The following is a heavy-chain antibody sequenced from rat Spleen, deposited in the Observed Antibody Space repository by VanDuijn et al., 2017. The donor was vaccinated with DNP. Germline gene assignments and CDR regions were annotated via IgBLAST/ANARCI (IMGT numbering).Heavy chain of an antibody. Sequence: EVQLVESGGGPVQPGRSLKLSCVASGFIFSNYWMTWIRQAPGKGLEWVASISSTGDNTYYSDSVKGRFSLSRDNAKSTLYLQMDSLRSEDTATYYCATGLGDYWGQGVMVTVSS. J-gene: IGHJ2*01. V-gene: IGHV5-31*01. CDR1: GFIFSNYW. CDR3: ATGLGDY. D-gene: IGHD5-1*01. CDR2: ISSTGDNT.